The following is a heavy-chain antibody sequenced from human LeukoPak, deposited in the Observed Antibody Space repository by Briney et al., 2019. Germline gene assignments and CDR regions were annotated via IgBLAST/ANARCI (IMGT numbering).Heavy chain of an antibody. D-gene: IGHD3-3*01. V-gene: IGHV4-39*07. CDR1: GGAIISSSYY. CDR3: ARDPSSIYFDY. CDR2: LYYSGST. J-gene: IGHJ4*02. Sequence: SETLSLTCTVSGGAIISSSYYWGWIRQPPGEGLEWIGSLYYSGSTYYNPSLKSRVTISVDTSKNQSSLKLSSVTAADTAVYYCARDPSSIYFDYWGQGTLVTVSS.